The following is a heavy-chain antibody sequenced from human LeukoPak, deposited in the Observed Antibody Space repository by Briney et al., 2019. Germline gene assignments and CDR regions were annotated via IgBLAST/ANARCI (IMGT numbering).Heavy chain of an antibody. D-gene: IGHD5-18*01. CDR3: ARVGQVDTAMGS. Sequence: PGGSLRLSCAASGFTFSSYSMNWVRQAPGKGLEWVSSISSSSSYIYYADSVKGRFTISRDNAKNSLYLQMNSLRAEDTAVYYCARVGQVDTAMGSWGQGTLVTVSS. CDR2: ISSSSSYI. J-gene: IGHJ5*02. CDR1: GFTFSSYS. V-gene: IGHV3-21*01.